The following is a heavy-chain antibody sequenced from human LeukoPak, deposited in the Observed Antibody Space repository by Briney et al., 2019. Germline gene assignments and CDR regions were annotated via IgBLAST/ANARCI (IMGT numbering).Heavy chain of an antibody. CDR2: ISSSGSTI. Sequence: GGSLRLSCAASGFTFSSYEMNWVRQAPGKGLEWVSYISSSGSTIYYADSVKGRFTISRDNAKNSLYLQMNSLGAEDTALYYCARVARGDYYYYYMDVWGKGTTVTVSS. D-gene: IGHD3-10*01. CDR3: ARVARGDYYYYYMDV. J-gene: IGHJ6*03. CDR1: GFTFSSYE. V-gene: IGHV3-48*03.